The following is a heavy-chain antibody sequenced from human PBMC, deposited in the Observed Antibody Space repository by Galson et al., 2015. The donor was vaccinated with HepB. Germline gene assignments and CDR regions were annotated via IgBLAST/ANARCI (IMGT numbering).Heavy chain of an antibody. V-gene: IGHV3-21*01. CDR2: ISSSSSYI. D-gene: IGHD3-16*01. J-gene: IGHJ5*02. CDR1: GFTFGSYS. Sequence: SLRLSCAASGFTFGSYSMNWVRQAPGKGLEWVSSISSSSSYIYYADSVKGRFTISRDNAKNSLYLQMNSLRAYDTAVYYCAREAKLQTWAWFDPWGQGTLVTVSS. CDR3: AREAKLQTWAWFDP.